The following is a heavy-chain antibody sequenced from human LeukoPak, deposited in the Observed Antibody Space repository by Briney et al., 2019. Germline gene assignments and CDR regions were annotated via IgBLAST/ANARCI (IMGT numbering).Heavy chain of an antibody. V-gene: IGHV1-69*13. CDR3: ARGGIAAAGYYFDY. CDR1: GGTFSSYA. Sequence: AASVKVSCKASGGTFSSYAISWVRQAPGQGLEWMGGIIPIFGTANYAQKFQGRVTVTADESTSTAYMELSSLRSEDTAVYYCARGGIAAAGYYFDYWGQGTLVTVSS. CDR2: IIPIFGTA. D-gene: IGHD6-13*01. J-gene: IGHJ4*02.